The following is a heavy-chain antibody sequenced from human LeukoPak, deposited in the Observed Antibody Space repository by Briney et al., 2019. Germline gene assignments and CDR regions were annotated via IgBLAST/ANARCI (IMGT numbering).Heavy chain of an antibody. CDR3: ARGGYSSSWYMDY. J-gene: IGHJ4*02. V-gene: IGHV1-2*04. Sequence: ASVKVSCKASGYTFTGYYMHWVRQAPGQGLEWMGWINPNSGGTNYAQKFQGWVTMTRDTSISTAYMELSRLRSDDTAVYYCARGGYSSSWYMDYWGQGTLVTVSS. D-gene: IGHD6-13*01. CDR1: GYTFTGYY. CDR2: INPNSGGT.